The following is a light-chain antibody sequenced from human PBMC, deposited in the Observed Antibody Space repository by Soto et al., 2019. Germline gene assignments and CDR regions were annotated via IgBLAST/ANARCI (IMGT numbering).Light chain of an antibody. J-gene: IGKJ1*01. CDR2: DAS. CDR1: QSISSW. CDR3: QQYDSFWEK. Sequence: DVQMTKSPSTLSASVGDRVTITCRASQSISSWLAWYQQKPGKAPKLLIYDASRLESGVPSRFSGSGSGTEFTLTISSLQPDDFATYYCQQYDSFWEKFGQGTKVAIK. V-gene: IGKV1-5*01.